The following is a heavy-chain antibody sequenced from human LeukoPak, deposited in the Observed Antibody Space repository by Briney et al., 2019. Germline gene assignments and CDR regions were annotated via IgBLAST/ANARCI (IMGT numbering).Heavy chain of an antibody. CDR3: PRGSSGPDY. V-gene: IGHV3-23*01. D-gene: IGHD6-19*01. Sequence: GGSLRLSCAASGFIVSSYAMTWVRQAPGKGLEWVSSISASGGSTYYADSVKGRFTISRDNSKNTLHLQMNSLRAEDTAVYYCPRGSSGPDYWGQGTLVTVSS. CDR2: ISASGGST. J-gene: IGHJ4*02. CDR1: GFIVSSYA.